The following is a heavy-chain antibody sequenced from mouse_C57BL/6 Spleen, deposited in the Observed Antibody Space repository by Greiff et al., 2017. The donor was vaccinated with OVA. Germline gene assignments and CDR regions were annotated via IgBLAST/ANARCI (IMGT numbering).Heavy chain of an antibody. CDR1: GFSFNTYA. D-gene: IGHD2-2*01. CDR3: VLSLMVKGVDY. V-gene: IGHV10-1*01. CDR2: IRSKSNNYAT. J-gene: IGHJ2*01. Sequence: EVKLVESGGGLVQPKGSLKLSCAASGFSFNTYAMNWVRQAPGKGLEWVARIRSKSNNYATYYADSVKDRFTISRDDSESMLYLQMNNFKTEDTAMYYCVLSLMVKGVDYWGQGTTLTVSS.